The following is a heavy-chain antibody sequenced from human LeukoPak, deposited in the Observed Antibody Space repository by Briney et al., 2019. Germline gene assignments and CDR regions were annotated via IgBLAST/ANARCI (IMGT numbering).Heavy chain of an antibody. J-gene: IGHJ3*02. CDR1: GFTFSSYA. CDR2: ISYDGSNK. D-gene: IGHD6-13*01. CDR3: AREEDSSSWHRENAFDI. V-gene: IGHV3-30-3*01. Sequence: GRSLRLSCAASGFTFSSYAMHWVRQAPGKGLEWVAVISYDGSNKYYADSVKGRFTISRDNAKNSLYLQMNSLRAEDTAVYYCAREEDSSSWHRENAFDIWGQGTMVTVSS.